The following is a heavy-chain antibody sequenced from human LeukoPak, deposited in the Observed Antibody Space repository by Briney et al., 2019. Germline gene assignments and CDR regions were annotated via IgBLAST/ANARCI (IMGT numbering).Heavy chain of an antibody. CDR1: GFTFSSYA. CDR3: AKDQDIVVVTAFKY. V-gene: IGHV3-23*01. J-gene: IGHJ4*02. CDR2: ISGSGGST. Sequence: AGGSLRLSCAASGFTFSSYAMSWVRQAPGKGLEWVSAISGSGGSTYYADSVKGRFTISRDNSKNTLYLQMNSLRAEDTAVYYCAKDQDIVVVTAFKYWGQGTLVTVSS. D-gene: IGHD2-21*02.